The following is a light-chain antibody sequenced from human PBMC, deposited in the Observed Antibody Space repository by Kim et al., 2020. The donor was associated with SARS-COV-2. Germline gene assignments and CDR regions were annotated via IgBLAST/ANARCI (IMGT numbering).Light chain of an antibody. J-gene: IGLJ3*02. CDR3: SSYAGSNNLV. CDR1: SSDVGGYNS. Sequence: GQSVTISCSGTSSDVGGYNSVSCYQQHPGRAPKLMIYEVTRRPSGVPDRFSGSKSGNTASLTVSGLQAEDEADYYCSSYAGSNNLVFGGGTQLTVL. V-gene: IGLV2-8*01. CDR2: EVT.